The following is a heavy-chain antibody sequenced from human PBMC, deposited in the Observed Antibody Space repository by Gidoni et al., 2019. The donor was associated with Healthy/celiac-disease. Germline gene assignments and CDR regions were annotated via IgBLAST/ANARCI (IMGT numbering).Heavy chain of an antibody. D-gene: IGHD6-25*01. CDR3: ASVRAAAEGMDV. V-gene: IGHV4-39*07. CDR1: GGSISSSSYY. J-gene: IGHJ6*02. Sequence: QLQLQESGPGLVKPSETLSLTCTVSGGSISSSSYYWGGIRQPPGKGLEWIGSIYYSGSTYYNPSLKSRVTISVDTSKNQFSLKLSSVTAADTAVYYCASVRAAAEGMDVWGQGTTVTVSS. CDR2: IYYSGST.